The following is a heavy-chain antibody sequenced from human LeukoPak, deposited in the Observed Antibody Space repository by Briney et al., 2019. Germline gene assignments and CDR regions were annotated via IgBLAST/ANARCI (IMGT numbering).Heavy chain of an antibody. CDR1: GGSISSGSYY. J-gene: IGHJ6*02. V-gene: IGHV4-61*02. D-gene: IGHD3-10*01. CDR2: IYTSGST. Sequence: SETLSLTCTVSGGSISSGSYYWSWIRQPAGKGLEWIGRIYTSGSTNYNPSLKSRVTISVDTSKNQFSLKLSSVTAADTAVYYCARVWFGELLTTDYYYYGMDVWGQGTTVTVSS. CDR3: ARVWFGELLTTDYYYYGMDV.